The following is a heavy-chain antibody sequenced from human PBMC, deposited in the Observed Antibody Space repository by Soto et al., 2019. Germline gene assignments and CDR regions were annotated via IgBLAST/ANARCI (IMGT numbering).Heavy chain of an antibody. CDR1: GYTFTGYY. D-gene: IGHD4-17*01. CDR2: INSRTGVT. CDR3: ARDGGEYGDYDY. V-gene: IGHV1-2*04. J-gene: IGHJ4*02. Sequence: QVQLVQSGTEVKMPGASVKVSCKASGYTFTGYYMHWVRQVPGQGLELMGWINSRTGVTNYAQKFQGWVTMTRDTSISTAYMEVSRLKSDDTAVYYCARDGGEYGDYDYWGQGTLVTVSS.